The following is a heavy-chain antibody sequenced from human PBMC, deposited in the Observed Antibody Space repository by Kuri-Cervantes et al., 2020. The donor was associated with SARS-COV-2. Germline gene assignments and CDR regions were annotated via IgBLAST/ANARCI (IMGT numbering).Heavy chain of an antibody. J-gene: IGHJ4*01. CDR1: GGSISSYY. V-gene: IGHV4-59*01. CDR3: ARASTSFDD. Sequence: GSLRLSCTVSGGSISSYYWSWIRQPPGKGLEWIGHIYYDGGTNYKTSLKGRVTISLDTSKNQFSLKVDSVTAADTAVYYCARASTSFDDWGHGTLVTVSS. CDR2: IYYDGGT.